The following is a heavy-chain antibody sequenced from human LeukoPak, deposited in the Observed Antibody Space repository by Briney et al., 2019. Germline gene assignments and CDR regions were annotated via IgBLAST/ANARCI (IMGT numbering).Heavy chain of an antibody. V-gene: IGHV3-7*05. J-gene: IGHJ4*02. CDR1: GFTFSTYW. CDR3: ARDLIGYSAY. D-gene: IGHD1-26*01. CDR2: INQDESQK. Sequence: GGSLRLSCGASGFTFSTYWMSWVRQAPGKGLEWVANINQDESQKYYVDSVKGRFTISRDNAENSLYLQMNSLRAEDTAVYYCARDLIGYSAYWGQGTLVTVSS.